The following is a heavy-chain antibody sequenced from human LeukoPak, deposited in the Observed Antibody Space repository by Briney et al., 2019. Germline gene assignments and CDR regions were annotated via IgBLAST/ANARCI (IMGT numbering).Heavy chain of an antibody. CDR3: ARARGWPPNFDY. D-gene: IGHD6-19*01. CDR1: RGSISGYY. J-gene: IGHJ4*02. Sequence: SETLSLTCTVSRGSISGYYWSWIRQPPGKGLEWIGEINHSGSTNYNPSLKSRVTISVDTSKNQFSLKLSSVTAAETAVYYCARARGWPPNFDYWGQGTLVTVSS. V-gene: IGHV4-34*01. CDR2: INHSGST.